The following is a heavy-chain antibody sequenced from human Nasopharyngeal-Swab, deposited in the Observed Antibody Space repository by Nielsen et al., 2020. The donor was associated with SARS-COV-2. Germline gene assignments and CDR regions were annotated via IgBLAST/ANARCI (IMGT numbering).Heavy chain of an antibody. CDR2: ISAYNGNT. J-gene: IGHJ4*02. Sequence: ASVKVSCKASGYTFTSYAISWVRPAPGQGLEWMGWISAYNGNTNYAQTLQGRVTMTTDTSTSTAYMELRSLRSADTAVYYCARDDSSNYDFWSGYYTGFDYWGQGTLVTVSS. CDR1: GYTFTSYA. V-gene: IGHV1-18*01. CDR3: ARDDSSNYDFWSGYYTGFDY. D-gene: IGHD3-3*01.